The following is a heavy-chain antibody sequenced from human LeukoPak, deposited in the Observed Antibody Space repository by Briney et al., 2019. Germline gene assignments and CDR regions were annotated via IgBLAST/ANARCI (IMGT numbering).Heavy chain of an antibody. J-gene: IGHJ4*02. V-gene: IGHV4-34*01. Sequence: SGTLSLTCAVYGGSFSGYYWSWIRQPPGKGLEWIGEINHSGSTNYNPSLKSRVTISVDTSKNQFSLKLSSVTAADTAVYYCARGHGIAAYDYWGQGTLVTVSS. CDR2: INHSGST. CDR3: ARGHGIAAYDY. D-gene: IGHD6-13*01. CDR1: GGSFSGYY.